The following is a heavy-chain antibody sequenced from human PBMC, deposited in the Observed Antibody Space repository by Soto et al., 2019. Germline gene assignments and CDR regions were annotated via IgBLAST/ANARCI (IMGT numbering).Heavy chain of an antibody. CDR3: ARHQGRSSSWYSEGWFDP. CDR1: GYSFTSYW. D-gene: IGHD6-13*01. V-gene: IGHV5-10-1*01. CDR2: IDPSDSYT. Sequence: GESLKISCQGSGYSFTSYWFSWVRQMPGKGLELMGRIDPSDSYTNYSPSFQGHVTISADKSISTVYLQWSSLKASDTAMYYCARHQGRSSSWYSEGWFDPWGQGTLVTVSS. J-gene: IGHJ5*02.